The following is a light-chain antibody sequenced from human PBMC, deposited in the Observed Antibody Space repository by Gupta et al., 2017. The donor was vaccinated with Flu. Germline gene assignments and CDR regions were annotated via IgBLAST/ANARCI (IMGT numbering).Light chain of an antibody. CDR2: KDT. V-gene: IGLV3-25*02. CDR1: VLTKQY. CDR3: QSADNTHVV. J-gene: IGLJ2*01. Sequence: SFDLTQPPSVSVSPGQTARITCSGDVLTKQYTYWYKQRPGQAPIVLIYKDTQRPSGILERFSGSSSGTRATLTISGVQAEDAADYYCQSADNTHVVFGGGTRLTVL.